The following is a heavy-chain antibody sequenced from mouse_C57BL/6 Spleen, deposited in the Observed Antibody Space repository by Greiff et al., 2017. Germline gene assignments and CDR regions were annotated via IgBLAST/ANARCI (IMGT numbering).Heavy chain of an antibody. CDR2: IYPGDGDT. V-gene: IGHV1-80*01. CDR1: GYAFSSYW. J-gene: IGHJ1*03. Sequence: VKLQESGAELVKPGASVKISCKASGYAFSSYWMNWVKQRPGKGLEWIGQIYPGDGDTNYNGKFKGKATLTADKSSSTAYRQLSSLTSEDSAVYFCARRALTTVLMRYFDVWGTGTTVTVSS. D-gene: IGHD1-1*01. CDR3: ARRALTTVLMRYFDV.